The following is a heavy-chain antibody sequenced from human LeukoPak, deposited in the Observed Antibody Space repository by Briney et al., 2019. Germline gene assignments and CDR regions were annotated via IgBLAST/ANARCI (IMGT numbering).Heavy chain of an antibody. CDR2: INPNSGGT. V-gene: IGHV1-2*02. CDR1: GYTFTGYY. Sequence: ASVKVSCKASGYTFTGYYMHLVRQAPGQGLEWMGWINPNSGGTNYAQKFQGRVTMTRDTSISTAYMELDSLRSDDTALYYCARASFGELSLDYWGQGTLVTVSS. D-gene: IGHD3-10*01. CDR3: ARASFGELSLDY. J-gene: IGHJ4*02.